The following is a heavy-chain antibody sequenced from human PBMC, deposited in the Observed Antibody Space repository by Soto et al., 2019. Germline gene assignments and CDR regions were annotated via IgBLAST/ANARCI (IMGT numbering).Heavy chain of an antibody. D-gene: IGHD3-16*02. J-gene: IGHJ6*02. CDR1: GYTFTSYD. Sequence: ASVKVSCKASGYTFTSYDINWVRQATGQGLEWMGWMNPNSGNTGYAQKFQGRVTMTRNTSISTAYMELRSLRSDDTAVYYCARDQYMITFGGVIAHYYYYGMDVWGQ. CDR2: MNPNSGNT. CDR3: ARDQYMITFGGVIAHYYYYGMDV. V-gene: IGHV1-8*01.